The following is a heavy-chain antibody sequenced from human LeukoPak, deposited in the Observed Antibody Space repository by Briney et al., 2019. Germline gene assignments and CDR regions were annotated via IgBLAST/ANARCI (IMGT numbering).Heavy chain of an antibody. V-gene: IGHV4-59*11. J-gene: IGHJ5*02. D-gene: IGHD3-22*01. CDR2: IYYSGST. Sequence: SETLSLTCTVSGGSISSHYWGWIRQPPGKGLEWIGYIYYSGSTNYNPSLKSRVTISVDTSKNQFSLKLSSVTAADTAVYYCARVGGYYDSSGYYYGWFDPWGQGTLVTVSS. CDR3: ARVGGYYDSSGYYYGWFDP. CDR1: GGSISSHY.